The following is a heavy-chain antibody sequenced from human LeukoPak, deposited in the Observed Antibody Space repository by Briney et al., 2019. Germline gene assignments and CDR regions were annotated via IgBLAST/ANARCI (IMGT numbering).Heavy chain of an antibody. CDR3: ASERVVGAIDDDY. CDR1: GYTFTSYY. CDR2: INPSGGST. D-gene: IGHD1-26*01. J-gene: IGHJ4*02. Sequence: ASVKVSCKASGYTFTSYYMHWVRQAPGQGLEWMGIINPSGGSTSYAQKFQGRVTMTRDTSTSTVYMELSSLRSEDTAAYYCASERVVGAIDDDYWGQGTLVTVSS. V-gene: IGHV1-46*03.